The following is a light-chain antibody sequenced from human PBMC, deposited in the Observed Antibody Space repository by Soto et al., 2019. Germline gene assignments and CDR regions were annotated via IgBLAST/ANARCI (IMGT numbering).Light chain of an antibody. CDR1: QSVLYSSNNKNY. CDR2: WAA. J-gene: IGKJ1*01. CDR3: QQYYSTPRT. Sequence: DIVMTQSPDSLAVSLGERATINCKSSQSVLYSSNNKNYLAWYQQKPGQPPKLLIYWAATRESGVPDRFSGSGSGTDFTLTSSSLQAEDGAVYFCQQYYSTPRTFGQGTKVEIK. V-gene: IGKV4-1*01.